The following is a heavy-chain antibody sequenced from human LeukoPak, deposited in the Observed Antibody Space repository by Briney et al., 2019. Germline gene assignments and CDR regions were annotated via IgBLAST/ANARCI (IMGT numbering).Heavy chain of an antibody. J-gene: IGHJ4*02. Sequence: GGSLRLSCAASGFTVSRNYMSWVRQAPGKGLEWVSIIYSGGDTYYGDPVKGRFTISRDISKNTLYLQMNNLRAEDTAFYYCARSPPASPFDYWGQGTLVTVSS. CDR3: ARSPPASPFDY. V-gene: IGHV3-53*01. D-gene: IGHD2-2*01. CDR1: GFTVSRNY. CDR2: IYSGGDT.